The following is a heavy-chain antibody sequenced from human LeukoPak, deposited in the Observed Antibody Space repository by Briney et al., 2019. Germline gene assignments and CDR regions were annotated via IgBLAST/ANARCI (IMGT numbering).Heavy chain of an antibody. CDR1: GFTFSSHW. CDR3: ARDWYSGFDY. D-gene: IGHD1-26*01. J-gene: IGHJ4*02. CDR2: INSDGSST. Sequence: GGSLRLSCAASGFTFSSHWMHWVRQTPGKGLEWVSRINSDGSSTSYADSVKGRFTISRDNAKNTLYLQMKSLRAEDTAVFYSARDWYSGFDYWGQGTPVTVSS. V-gene: IGHV3-74*01.